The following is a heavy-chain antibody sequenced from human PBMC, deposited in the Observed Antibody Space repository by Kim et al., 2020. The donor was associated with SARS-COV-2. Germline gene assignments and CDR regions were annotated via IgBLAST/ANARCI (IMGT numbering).Heavy chain of an antibody. D-gene: IGHD2-2*01. Sequence: GGSLRLSCTASGFTFGDYALNWFRQAPGKGLEWVGFIRSKGTGGKTEYAAYGKGRITISRDDSKSISYVQMDSLKTEDTAVYYCTRVGKSLVVNFYYYMDVWGKGTTVTVSS. CDR2: IRSKGTGGKT. V-gene: IGHV3-49*03. CDR1: GFTFGDYA. J-gene: IGHJ6*03. CDR3: TRVGKSLVVNFYYYMDV.